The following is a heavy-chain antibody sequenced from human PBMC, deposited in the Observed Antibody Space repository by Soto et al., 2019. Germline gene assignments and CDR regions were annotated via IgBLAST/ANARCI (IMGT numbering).Heavy chain of an antibody. Sequence: SETLSLTCAVYGGSFSGYYWSWIRQPPGKGLEWIGEINHSGSTNYNPSLKSRVTISVDTSKNQFSLKLSSVTAADTAVYYCVSNYSIGRIASYGYDHMDVWGQVSMVTVSS. J-gene: IGHJ6*02. CDR2: INHSGST. CDR1: GGSFSGYY. CDR3: VSNYSIGRIASYGYDHMDV. V-gene: IGHV4-34*01. D-gene: IGHD5-12*01.